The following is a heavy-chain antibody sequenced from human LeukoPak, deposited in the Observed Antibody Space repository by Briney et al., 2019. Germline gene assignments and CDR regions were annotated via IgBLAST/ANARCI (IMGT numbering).Heavy chain of an antibody. CDR2: INHSGST. J-gene: IGHJ6*03. CDR3: ARLYYYGSGNRGYYMDV. D-gene: IGHD3-10*01. V-gene: IGHV4-34*01. CDR1: GGSFSGYY. Sequence: SETLSLTCAVYGGSFSGYYWSWIRQPPGKGLEWIGEINHSGSTNYNPSLKSRVTISVDTSKNQFSLKLSSVTAADTAVYYCARLYYYGSGNRGYYMDVWGKGTTVTISS.